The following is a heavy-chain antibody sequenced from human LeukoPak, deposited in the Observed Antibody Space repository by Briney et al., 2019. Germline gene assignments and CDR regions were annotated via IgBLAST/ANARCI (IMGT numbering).Heavy chain of an antibody. D-gene: IGHD2-2*01. CDR2: IYHSGST. V-gene: IGHV4-30-2*01. CDR3: ARDIVVVPAAMGPLGV. J-gene: IGHJ6*02. Sequence: PSETLSLTCTVSGVSISSGGYYWSWIRQPPGKGLEWIGYIYHSGSTYYNPSLKSRVTISVDRSKNQFSLKLSSVTAADTAVYYCARDIVVVPAAMGPLGVWGQGTTVTVSS. CDR1: GVSISSGGYY.